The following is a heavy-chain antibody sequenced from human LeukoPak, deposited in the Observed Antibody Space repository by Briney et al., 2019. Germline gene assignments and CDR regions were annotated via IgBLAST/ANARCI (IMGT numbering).Heavy chain of an antibody. J-gene: IGHJ3*02. D-gene: IGHD2-8*01. CDR2: INHSGST. CDR1: GGSFSGYY. Sequence: SETLSLTCAVYGGSFSGYYWSWIRQPPGKGLEWIGEINHSGSTNYNPSLKSRVTISVDTSKNQFSLKLSSVTAADTAVYYCARIRRMVAFDTWGQGTMVTVSS. V-gene: IGHV4-34*01. CDR3: ARIRRMVAFDT.